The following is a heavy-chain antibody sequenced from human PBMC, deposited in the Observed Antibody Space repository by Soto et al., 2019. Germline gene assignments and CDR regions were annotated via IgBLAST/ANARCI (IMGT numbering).Heavy chain of an antibody. CDR1: GFTFSNYA. J-gene: IGHJ4*02. CDR3: AKDKGVFNWATSYFDY. V-gene: IGHV3-30*18. Sequence: QVQMVESGGGVVQPGRSLRLSCAASGFTFSNYAMHWVRQAPGKGLEWVALTSYDGNNEYYTDSVKGRFTISRDNSKNTLFVQMNSPRPADTAVYYCAKDKGVFNWATSYFDYWGQGALVTVSS. D-gene: IGHD1-1*01. CDR2: TSYDGNNE.